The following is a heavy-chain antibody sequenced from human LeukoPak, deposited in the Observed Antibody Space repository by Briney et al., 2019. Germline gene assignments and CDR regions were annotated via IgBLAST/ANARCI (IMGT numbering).Heavy chain of an antibody. CDR2: ISASGVNT. J-gene: IGHJ4*02. CDR3: TTYGSGRKFDY. Sequence: GGSLRLSCAASGFTFSNYALSWVRQAPGKGLEWVSGISASGVNTYYADSVKGRFTISRDNSKNTLYLQMNSLKSEDTAVYYCTTYGSGRKFDYWGRGILVTVSS. V-gene: IGHV3-23*01. CDR1: GFTFSNYA. D-gene: IGHD3-10*01.